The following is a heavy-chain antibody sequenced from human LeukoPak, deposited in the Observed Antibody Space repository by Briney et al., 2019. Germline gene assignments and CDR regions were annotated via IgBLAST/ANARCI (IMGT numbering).Heavy chain of an antibody. Sequence: SQTLSLTCTVSGGSISGGDYYWSWIRQPPGKGLEWIGYIYYSGSTYYNLSLKSRVTISVDTSKNQFSLKLSSVTAADTAVYYCARERSTTPYYYDSSGYYPYYFDYWGQGTLVTVSS. CDR1: GGSISGGDYY. CDR3: ARERSTTPYYYDSSGYYPYYFDY. CDR2: IYYSGST. V-gene: IGHV4-30-4*08. D-gene: IGHD3-22*01. J-gene: IGHJ4*02.